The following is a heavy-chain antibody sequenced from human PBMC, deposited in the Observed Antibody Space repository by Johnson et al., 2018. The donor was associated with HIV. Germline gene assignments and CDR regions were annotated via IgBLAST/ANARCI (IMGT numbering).Heavy chain of an antibody. CDR3: ASACRDGYTCDVFDI. CDR1: GFIFSNAW. V-gene: IGHV3-15*01. CDR2: IKSKNDGGTT. Sequence: VQLVESGGGLVQPGGSLRLSCTASGFIFSNAWMNWVRQTPERGLEWVGRIKSKNDGGTTEYPAPVRGRFTIPKDDSKNTLYLQMNSLRAEDTAVYYCASACRDGYTCDVFDIWGQGTMVTVSS. J-gene: IGHJ3*02. D-gene: IGHD5-24*01.